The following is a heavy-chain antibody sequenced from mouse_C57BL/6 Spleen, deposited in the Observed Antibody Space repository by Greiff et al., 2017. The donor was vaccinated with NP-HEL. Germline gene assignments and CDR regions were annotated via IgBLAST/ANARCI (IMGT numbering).Heavy chain of an antibody. CDR3: ARSYYTGYYYAMDY. D-gene: IGHD2-12*01. CDR1: GYTFTSYW. Sequence: QVQLQQSGAELVKPGASVKLSCKASGYTFTSYWMHWVKQRPGRGLEWIGRIDPNSGGTKYNEKFKSKATLTVDIPSSTAYMQLSSLTSEDSAVYYCARSYYTGYYYAMDYWGQGTSVTVSS. J-gene: IGHJ4*01. V-gene: IGHV1-72*01. CDR2: IDPNSGGT.